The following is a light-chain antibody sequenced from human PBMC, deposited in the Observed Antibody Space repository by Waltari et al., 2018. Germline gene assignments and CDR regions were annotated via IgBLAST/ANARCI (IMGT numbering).Light chain of an antibody. J-gene: IGLJ1*01. CDR3: SSYAGSTNFYV. CDR1: SSDVGGYNY. V-gene: IGLV2-8*01. Sequence: QSALTQPPSASGSPGQSVTISCTGTSSDVGGYNYVTWYQQYPGKAPKLIIYEVTKRASGVPDRFSGSKSDNTASLTVSGVQAEDEADYYCSSYAGSTNFYVFGTGTKVTVL. CDR2: EVT.